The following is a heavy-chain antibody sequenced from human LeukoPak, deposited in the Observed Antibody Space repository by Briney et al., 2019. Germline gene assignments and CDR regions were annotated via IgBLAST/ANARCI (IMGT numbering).Heavy chain of an antibody. CDR2: IIPIFGTA. Sequence: SVKVSCKASGGTFSSYAISWVRQAPGQGLEWMGGIIPIFGTANYAQKFQGRVTITADESASTAYMELSSLRSEDTAVYYCARVAGGSGSYYNLFDPWGQGTLVTVSS. CDR3: ARVAGGSGSYYNLFDP. V-gene: IGHV1-69*13. D-gene: IGHD3-10*01. CDR1: GGTFSSYA. J-gene: IGHJ5*02.